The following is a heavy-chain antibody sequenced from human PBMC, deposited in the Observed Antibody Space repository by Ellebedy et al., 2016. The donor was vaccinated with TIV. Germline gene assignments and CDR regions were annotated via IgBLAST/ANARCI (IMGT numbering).Heavy chain of an antibody. V-gene: IGHV1-46*01. CDR3: ARAGEYCDFPQNCYAMDV. D-gene: IGHD2/OR15-2a*01. Sequence: AASVKVSCKASGYTFITYYLHWVRQAPGQGLEWMGLYNPSGGVTTYAQKFRGRVTVTCDTSTSTVYMELTSLRSEDTAVYYCARAGEYCDFPQNCYAMDVWGQGTTVTVS. CDR1: GYTFITYY. CDR2: YNPSGGVT. J-gene: IGHJ6*02.